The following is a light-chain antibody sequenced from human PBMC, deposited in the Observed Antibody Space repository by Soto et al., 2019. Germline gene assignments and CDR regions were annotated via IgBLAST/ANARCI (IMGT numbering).Light chain of an antibody. J-gene: IGKJ1*01. CDR2: DAS. Sequence: ETVLTQTPATLSLSPGERATLSCRASQSVSSYLAWYQQKPGQAPRLLIYDASNRATGIPVRFSGSGSGTDFTLTISSLEPEDFAVYYCQHRSNWPWTFGQGTKVEIK. V-gene: IGKV3-11*01. CDR3: QHRSNWPWT. CDR1: QSVSSY.